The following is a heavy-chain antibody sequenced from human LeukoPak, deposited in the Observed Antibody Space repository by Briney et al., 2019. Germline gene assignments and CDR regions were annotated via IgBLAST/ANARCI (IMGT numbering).Heavy chain of an antibody. J-gene: IGHJ4*02. V-gene: IGHV3-73*01. CDR3: TRHREGYYYDSSGLDY. D-gene: IGHD3-22*01. CDR2: IRSKPNSYAT. Sequence: PGGSLRLSCAASGFTFSGSAMHWVRQASGKGLEWVGRIRSKPNSYATAYAASVKDRFTISRDDSKNMAYLQMNSLKTEDTAVYYCTRHREGYYYDSSGLDYWGQGTLATVSS. CDR1: GFTFSGSA.